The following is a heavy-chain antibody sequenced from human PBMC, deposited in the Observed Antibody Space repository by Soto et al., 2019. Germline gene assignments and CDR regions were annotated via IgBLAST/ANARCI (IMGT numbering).Heavy chain of an antibody. CDR3: ARDLGGRYCSGGSCYSSYYYYGMDV. Sequence: QVQLVQSGAEVKKPGASVKVSCKASGYTFTSYYMHWVRQAPGQGLEWMGIINPNGGSTSYAQKFQGRVTMTRDTSTSTVYMELSSLRSEDTAVYYCARDLGGRYCSGGSCYSSYYYYGMDVWGQGTTVTVSS. V-gene: IGHV1-46*01. CDR1: GYTFTSYY. CDR2: INPNGGST. J-gene: IGHJ6*02. D-gene: IGHD2-15*01.